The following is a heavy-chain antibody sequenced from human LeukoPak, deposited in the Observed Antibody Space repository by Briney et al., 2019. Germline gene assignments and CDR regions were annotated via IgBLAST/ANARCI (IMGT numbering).Heavy chain of an antibody. CDR1: GFTFRTYA. Sequence: GGSLRLSCAASGFTFRTYAMSWVRQAPGKGLEWVSAISGSGDNTYYADSVEGRFTISRDNSKNTLALQMNSLRAEDTAVYYCAKEGGSSYYYYYGIHVWGQGTTVTVSS. J-gene: IGHJ6*02. CDR3: AKEGGSSYYYYYGIHV. V-gene: IGHV3-23*01. D-gene: IGHD3-10*01. CDR2: ISGSGDNT.